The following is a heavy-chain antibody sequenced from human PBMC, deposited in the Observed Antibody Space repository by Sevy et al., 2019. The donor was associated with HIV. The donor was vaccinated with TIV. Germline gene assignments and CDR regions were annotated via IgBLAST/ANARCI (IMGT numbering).Heavy chain of an antibody. D-gene: IGHD3-3*01. CDR1: GYTFTSYD. Sequence: ASVKVSCKASGYTFTSYDINWVRHATGQGLEWMGWMNPNSGNTGYAQKFQGRVTMTRNTSISTAYMELSSLRSEDTAVYYCARGNRGLRFLEWSTGYYYYGMDVWGQGTTVTVSS. CDR3: ARGNRGLRFLEWSTGYYYYGMDV. V-gene: IGHV1-8*01. CDR2: MNPNSGNT. J-gene: IGHJ6*02.